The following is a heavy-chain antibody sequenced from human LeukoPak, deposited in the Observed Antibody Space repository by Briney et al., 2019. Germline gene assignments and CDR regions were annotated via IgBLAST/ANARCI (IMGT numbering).Heavy chain of an antibody. CDR2: INAGNGNT. V-gene: IGHV1-3*01. CDR1: GYTFTSYG. Sequence: ASVKVSCKASGYTFTSYGISWVRQAPGQRLEWMGWINAGNGNTKYSQKFQGRVTITRDTSASTAYMELSSLRSEDTAVYYCASDSSGSRDAFDIWGQGTLVTVSS. D-gene: IGHD3-22*01. CDR3: ASDSSGSRDAFDI. J-gene: IGHJ3*02.